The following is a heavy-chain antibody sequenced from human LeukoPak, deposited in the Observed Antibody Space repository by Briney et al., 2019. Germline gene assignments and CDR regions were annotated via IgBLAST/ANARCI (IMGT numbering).Heavy chain of an antibody. Sequence: SQTLSLTCSFSDDSISSGPNFWNWIRQPPGKALEWIGYFHHSGSTDYNPSLRSRVTLSVDTSKNHFYLNLTSVTAADTAVYYCATFSWARGERWLPTPFHFWGQGTRVTVSS. CDR3: ATFSWARGERWLPTPFHF. V-gene: IGHV4-61*03. D-gene: IGHD6-19*01. J-gene: IGHJ4*02. CDR1: DDSISSGPNF. CDR2: FHHSGST.